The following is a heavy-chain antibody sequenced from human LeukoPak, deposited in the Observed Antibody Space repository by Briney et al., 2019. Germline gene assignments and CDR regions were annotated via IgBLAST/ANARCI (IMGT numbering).Heavy chain of an antibody. D-gene: IGHD1-14*01. V-gene: IGHV4-59*01. CDR3: ARDNPPAGGWFDP. J-gene: IGHJ5*02. CDR2: IYYSGST. Sequence: SETLSLTCTVSGGSINNYYWSWIRQPPGKGLERIGYIYYSGSTNYNPSLKSRVTISVDTSKNQFSLKLRSVTAADTAVYYCARDNPPAGGWFDPWGQGTLVTVSS. CDR1: GGSINNYY.